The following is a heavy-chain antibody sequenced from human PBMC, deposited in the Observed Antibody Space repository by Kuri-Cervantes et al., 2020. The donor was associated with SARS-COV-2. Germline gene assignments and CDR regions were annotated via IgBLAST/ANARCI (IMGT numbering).Heavy chain of an antibody. D-gene: IGHD1-26*01. CDR3: ARGHSALKRELLPFDY. CDR2: IIPIFGTA. J-gene: IGHJ4*02. Sequence: SVKVSCKASGGTFSSYAISWVRQAPGQGLEWMGGIIPIFGTANYAQKFQGRVTITADESTSTAYMELSSLRSEDTAVYYCARGHSALKRELLPFDYWGQGTLVTVSS. V-gene: IGHV1-69*13. CDR1: GGTFSSYA.